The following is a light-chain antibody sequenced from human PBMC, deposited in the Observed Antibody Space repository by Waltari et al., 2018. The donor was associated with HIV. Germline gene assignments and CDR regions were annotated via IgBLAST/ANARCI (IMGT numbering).Light chain of an antibody. CDR1: YSNIGSNT. CDR3: AAWDDSLHGEL. CDR2: SNN. J-gene: IGLJ2*01. Sequence: QSVLTQTPSLSGTPGQRVTISCSGGYSNIGSNTVNWYQQFPGTAPRLLIYSNNQRPSGVPDRCSGSKSGTSASLVISELQSQDEADYHCAAWDDSLHGELFGGGTKLTVL. V-gene: IGLV1-44*01.